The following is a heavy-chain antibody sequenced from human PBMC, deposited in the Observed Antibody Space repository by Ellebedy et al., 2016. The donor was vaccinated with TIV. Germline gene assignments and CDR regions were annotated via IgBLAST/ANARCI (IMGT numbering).Heavy chain of an antibody. CDR3: ASTWSGLWGYYYGMDV. D-gene: IGHD2-21*01. J-gene: IGHJ6*02. CDR1: GGTFSSYA. Sequence: ASVKVSXXASGGTFSSYAISWVRQAPGQGLEWMGGIIPIFGTANYAQKFQGRVTITADESTSTAYMELSSLRSKDTAVYYYASTWSGLWGYYYGMDVWGQGTTVTVSS. CDR2: IIPIFGTA. V-gene: IGHV1-69*13.